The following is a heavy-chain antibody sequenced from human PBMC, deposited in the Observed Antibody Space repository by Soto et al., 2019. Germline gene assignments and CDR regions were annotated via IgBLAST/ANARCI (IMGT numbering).Heavy chain of an antibody. V-gene: IGHV5-51*01. D-gene: IGHD6-19*01. CDR2: IYPDDTDT. Sequence: GESLKISCKASGYRFPNYWIAWVRQVPGKGLELMGIIYPDDTDTRYSPSFQGQVTISADKSIGTAYLQWSGLKATDTAMYYCARQGGSGWQNYYGMDVWGQGTTVTVS. CDR3: ARQGGSGWQNYYGMDV. J-gene: IGHJ6*02. CDR1: GYRFPNYW.